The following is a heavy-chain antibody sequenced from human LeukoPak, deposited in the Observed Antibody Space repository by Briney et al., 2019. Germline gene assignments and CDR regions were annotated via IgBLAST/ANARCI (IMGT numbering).Heavy chain of an antibody. D-gene: IGHD2-2*02. CDR2: IYSGGRT. J-gene: IGHJ4*02. V-gene: IGHV3-66*02. CDR1: GFTVSNNY. CDR3: ACREGFCSGTKCYTYFDY. Sequence: GGSLRLSCAASGFTVSNNYMNWVYMSWVRQAPVKGLEWVSGIYSGGRTHYADSVKGRFTISRDGNTMFLQMSSLRPEDTAVYYCACREGFCSGTKCYTYFDYWGQGTLVTVSS.